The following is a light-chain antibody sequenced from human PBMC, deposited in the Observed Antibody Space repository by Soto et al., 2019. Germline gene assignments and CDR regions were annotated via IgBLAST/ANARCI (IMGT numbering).Light chain of an antibody. CDR1: SGHSSYA. J-gene: IGLJ2*01. CDR3: QTWGSGIRVV. V-gene: IGLV4-69*01. CDR2: LNSDGSH. Sequence: QSVLTQSPSASASLGASVKLTCTLSSGHSSYATAWHQQQPEKGPRYLMKLNSDGSHRKGDGIPDRFSGSSSGAERYLTISSLQSEDEADYYCQTWGSGIRVVFGGGTKLTVL.